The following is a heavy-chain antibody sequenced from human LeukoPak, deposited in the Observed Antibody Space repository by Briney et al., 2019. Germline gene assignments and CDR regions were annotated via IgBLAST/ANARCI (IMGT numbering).Heavy chain of an antibody. Sequence: GGSLRLSCAASGFTFSSYSMNWVRQAPGKGLEWVSSISSSSSYIYYADSVKGRFTISRDNAKNSLYLQMNSLRAEDMAVYYCAREAVVAATPFDYWGQGTLVTVSS. CDR3: AREAVVAATPFDY. CDR1: GFTFSSYS. J-gene: IGHJ4*02. D-gene: IGHD2-15*01. CDR2: ISSSSSYI. V-gene: IGHV3-21*01.